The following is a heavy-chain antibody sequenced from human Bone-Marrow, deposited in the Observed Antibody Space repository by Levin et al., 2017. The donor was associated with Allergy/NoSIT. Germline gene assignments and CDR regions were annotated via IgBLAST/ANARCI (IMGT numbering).Heavy chain of an antibody. CDR2: SKNKPSNYDT. J-gene: IGHJ4*02. D-gene: IGHD1-14*01. V-gene: IGHV3-72*01. CDR3: TIIRTVPHSFDY. Sequence: SGGSLRLSCAASGFTFSDHFIDWVRQAPGKGLEWVGRSKNKPSNYDTEYAASVKSRFTISRDDSNNSLYLQMNSLKTEDTAVYYCTIIRTVPHSFDYWGQGTLVTVSS. CDR1: GFTFSDHF.